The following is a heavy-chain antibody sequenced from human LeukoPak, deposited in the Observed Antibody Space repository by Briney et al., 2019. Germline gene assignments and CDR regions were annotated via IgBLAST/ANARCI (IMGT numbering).Heavy chain of an antibody. Sequence: SETLCLTCAVYGGSFSGYYWSWIRQPPGKGLGWIGEINHSGSTNYNPSLKSRVTISVDTSKNQFSLKLSSVTAADTAVYYCARGKNTYYYYMDVWGKGTTVTVSS. J-gene: IGHJ6*03. CDR1: GGSFSGYY. CDR2: INHSGST. CDR3: ARGKNTYYYYMDV. V-gene: IGHV4-34*01.